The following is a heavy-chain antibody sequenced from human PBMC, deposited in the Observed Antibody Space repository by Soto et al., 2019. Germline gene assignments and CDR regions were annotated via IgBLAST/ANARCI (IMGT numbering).Heavy chain of an antibody. CDR1: GGSISSYY. Sequence: SETLSLTCTVSGGSISSYYWSWIRQPPGKGLEWIGYIYYSGSTNYNPSLKSRVTISVDTSKNQFSLKLSSVTAADTAVYYCAREGDGGFDYWGQGTLVTVSS. CDR2: IYYSGST. CDR3: AREGDGGFDY. D-gene: IGHD2-21*02. J-gene: IGHJ4*02. V-gene: IGHV4-59*01.